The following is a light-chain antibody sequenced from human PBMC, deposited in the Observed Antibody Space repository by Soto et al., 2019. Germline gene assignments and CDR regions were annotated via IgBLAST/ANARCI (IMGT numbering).Light chain of an antibody. Sequence: NGLTQSPGTLSLSPGERETLSNRASQIVSSSYLAWYQQKPDQAPRLLIYGASSRATGISDRFSGSGSGTDFTLTISRLEPEDFAVYYCQQYGSSPRTFGQGTKVDIK. CDR2: GAS. CDR3: QQYGSSPRT. J-gene: IGKJ1*01. CDR1: QIVSSSY. V-gene: IGKV3-20*01.